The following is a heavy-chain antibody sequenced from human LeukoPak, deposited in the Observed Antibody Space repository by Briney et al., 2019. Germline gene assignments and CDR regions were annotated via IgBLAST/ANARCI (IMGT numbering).Heavy chain of an antibody. CDR1: GGSFSGYY. J-gene: IGHJ4*02. V-gene: IGHV4-34*01. CDR2: INHIGST. D-gene: IGHD2-2*01. Sequence: SETMSLTCAVYGGSFSGYYWSWIRQPPGKGLEWIGEINHIGSTNYNPSLKSRVTISVDTSKNQFSLKLSSVTAADTAVYYCARTNCSSTSCYAGCDYWGQGTLVTVSS. CDR3: ARTNCSSTSCYAGCDY.